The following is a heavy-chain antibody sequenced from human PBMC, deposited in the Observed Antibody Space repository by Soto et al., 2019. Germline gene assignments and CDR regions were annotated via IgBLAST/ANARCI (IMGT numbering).Heavy chain of an antibody. CDR1: GGSISSYY. V-gene: IGHV4-59*01. J-gene: IGHJ6*03. Sequence: TSETLSLTCTVSGGSISSYYWSWVRQPPGKGLEWIGYIYYSGSTNYNPSLKSPVTMSVDTSKNQFSLKLSSVTAADTAVYYCARGGRAAYYYYMGVWGNGTTVTVSS. CDR3: ARGGRAAYYYYMGV. CDR2: IYYSGST.